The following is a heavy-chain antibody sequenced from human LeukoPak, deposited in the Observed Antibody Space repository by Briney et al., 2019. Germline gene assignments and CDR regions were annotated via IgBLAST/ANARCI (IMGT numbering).Heavy chain of an antibody. Sequence: SSETLSLTCAVYGGSFSGYYWSWIRQPPGKGLEWIGEINHSGSTNYNPSLKSRVTISVDTSKNQFSLKLSSVTAADTAVYYCARGLRSGYYGSGTYFDIWGQGTMVTVSS. J-gene: IGHJ3*02. V-gene: IGHV4-34*01. D-gene: IGHD3-10*01. CDR1: GGSFSGYY. CDR2: INHSGST. CDR3: ARGLRSGYYGSGTYFDI.